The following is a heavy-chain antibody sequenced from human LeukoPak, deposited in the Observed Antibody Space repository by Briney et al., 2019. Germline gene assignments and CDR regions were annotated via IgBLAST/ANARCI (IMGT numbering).Heavy chain of an antibody. CDR1: GYTFTGYY. CDR2: FDPEDGET. J-gene: IGHJ3*02. Sequence: ASVKVSCKASGYTFTGYYMHWVRQAPGKGLEWMGGFDPEDGETIYAQKFQDRVTMTEDTSTDTAYMELSSLRSEDTAVYYCATDQVTKGAFDIWGQGTMVTVSS. CDR3: ATDQVTKGAFDI. D-gene: IGHD3-3*01. V-gene: IGHV1-24*01.